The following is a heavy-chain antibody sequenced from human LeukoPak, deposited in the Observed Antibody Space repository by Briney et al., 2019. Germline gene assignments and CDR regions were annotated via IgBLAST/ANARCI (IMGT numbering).Heavy chain of an antibody. CDR2: IIPIFGTT. D-gene: IGHD5-12*01. V-gene: IGHV1-69*05. CDR3: ARGDSGYDYGFDN. Sequence: SVKVSCKASGGTFSSHAISWVRQAPGQGLEWVGGIIPIFGTTNYAQKFQGSVTITTDESTSTGYMELRSLRSDDTAVYYCARGDSGYDYGFDNWGQGTLVTVSS. J-gene: IGHJ4*02. CDR1: GGTFSSHA.